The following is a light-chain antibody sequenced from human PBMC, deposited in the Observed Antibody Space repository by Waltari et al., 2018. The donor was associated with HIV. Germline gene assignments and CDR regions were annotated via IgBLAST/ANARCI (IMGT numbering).Light chain of an antibody. V-gene: IGLV2-14*01. CDR2: DVS. Sequence: QSALTQPASVSGSPGQSLTISCPGTSSDVGGYKYVSWYQQHPGKAPKLMIYDVSNRPLGVSTRFSGSKSGNTASLTISGLRAEDEADYFCSSYTSSRTPYYVLGTGTEVTVL. CDR3: SSYTSSRTPYYV. CDR1: SSDVGGYKY. J-gene: IGLJ1*01.